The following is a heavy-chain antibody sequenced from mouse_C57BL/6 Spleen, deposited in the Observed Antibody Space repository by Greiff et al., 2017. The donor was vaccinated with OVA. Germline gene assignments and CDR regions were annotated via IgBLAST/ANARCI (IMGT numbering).Heavy chain of an antibody. CDR1: GYSITSGYY. V-gene: IGHV3-6*01. CDR3: ARDLGITTVVARYFDV. Sequence: ESGPGLVKPSQSLSLTCSVTGYSITSGYYWNWIRQFPGNKLEWMGYISYDGSNNYNPSLKNRISITRDTSKNQFFLKLNSVTTEDTATYYCARDLGITTVVARYFDVWGTGTTVTVSS. D-gene: IGHD1-1*01. J-gene: IGHJ1*03. CDR2: ISYDGSN.